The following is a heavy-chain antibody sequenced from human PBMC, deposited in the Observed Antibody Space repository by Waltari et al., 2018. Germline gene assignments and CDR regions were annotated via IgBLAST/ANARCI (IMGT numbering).Heavy chain of an antibody. D-gene: IGHD6-19*01. Sequence: QVQLQQWGAGLLKPSETLSLTCAVYGGSFSGYYWRWIRQPPGKGLEWIGEINHRGSTNDNPSLKSRVTISVETSKNQFSLKLSSVTAADTAVYYCARRGNKYSSGWYGKGAFDYWGQGTLVTVSS. CDR3: ARRGNKYSSGWYGKGAFDY. V-gene: IGHV4-34*01. CDR1: GGSFSGYY. CDR2: INHRGST. J-gene: IGHJ4*02.